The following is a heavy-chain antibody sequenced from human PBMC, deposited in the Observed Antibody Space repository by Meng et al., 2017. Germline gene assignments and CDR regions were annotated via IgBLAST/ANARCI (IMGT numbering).Heavy chain of an antibody. Sequence: ASVKVSCKASGYTFTSYYMHCVRQAPGQGLEWMGIINPSGGSTSYAQKFQGRVTMTRDTSTSTVYMELSSLRSEDTAVYYCARVGYYGSGSYSWFDPWGQGTLVTVSS. CDR1: GYTFTSYY. V-gene: IGHV1-46*01. D-gene: IGHD3-10*01. J-gene: IGHJ5*02. CDR3: ARVGYYGSGSYSWFDP. CDR2: INPSGGST.